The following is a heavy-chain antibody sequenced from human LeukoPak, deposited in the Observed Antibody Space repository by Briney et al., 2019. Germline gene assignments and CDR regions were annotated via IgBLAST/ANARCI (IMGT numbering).Heavy chain of an antibody. CDR1: GFTFSSYG. Sequence: GGSLRLSCAASGFTFSSYGMHWVRQAPGKGLEWVAVISYDGSNKYYADSVKGRFTISRDNSKNTLYLQMNSLRAEDTAVYYCAKAFGDKDYYYYMDVWGKGTTVTVSS. D-gene: IGHD2-21*01. J-gene: IGHJ6*03. V-gene: IGHV3-30*18. CDR2: ISYDGSNK. CDR3: AKAFGDKDYYYYMDV.